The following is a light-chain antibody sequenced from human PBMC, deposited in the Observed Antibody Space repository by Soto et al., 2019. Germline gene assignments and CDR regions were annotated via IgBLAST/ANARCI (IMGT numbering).Light chain of an antibody. CDR2: GAS. CDR1: QGISNY. CDR3: QKHNSAPFT. Sequence: DIQMTQSPSSLSASVGDRVTITCRASQGISNYLAWYQQKPGKVPKLLIYGASTLQSGVPSRFSGSGSGTYFTLTITSLQPEDVANYYCQKHNSAPFTFAPGTKVDVK. V-gene: IGKV1-27*01. J-gene: IGKJ3*01.